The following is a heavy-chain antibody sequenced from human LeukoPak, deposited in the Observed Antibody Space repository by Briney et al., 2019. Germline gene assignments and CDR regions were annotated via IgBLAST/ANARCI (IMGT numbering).Heavy chain of an antibody. V-gene: IGHV4-39*07. D-gene: IGHD6-13*01. CDR1: GGSISSSSYY. Sequence: SETLSLTCTVSGGSISSSSYYWGWIRQPPGKGLEWIGSIYYSGSTYYNPSLKSRVTISVDTSKNQFSLKLSSVTAADTAVYYCARVLYSSSWYPDWFDPWGQGTLVTVSS. CDR3: ARVLYSSSWYPDWFDP. J-gene: IGHJ5*02. CDR2: IYYSGST.